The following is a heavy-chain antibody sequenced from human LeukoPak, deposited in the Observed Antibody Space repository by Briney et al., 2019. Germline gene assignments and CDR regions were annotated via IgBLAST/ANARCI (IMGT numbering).Heavy chain of an antibody. CDR2: IYYSGST. J-gene: IGHJ6*03. Sequence: SETLSLTCTVSGGSISSSSYYWGWIRQPPGKGLEWIGSIYYSGSTYYNPSLKSRVTISEDTSKNQSSLKLSSVTAADTAVYYCTRGSIAYYYMDVWGKGTTVTISS. CDR3: TRGSIAYYYMDV. V-gene: IGHV4-39*07. D-gene: IGHD3-22*01. CDR1: GGSISSSSYY.